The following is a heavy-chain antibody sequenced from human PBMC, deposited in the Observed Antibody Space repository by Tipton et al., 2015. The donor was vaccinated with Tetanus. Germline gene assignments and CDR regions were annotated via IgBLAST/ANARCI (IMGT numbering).Heavy chain of an antibody. CDR3: AGGQSITIFGVARPNWFDP. CDR1: GGSFSGYY. D-gene: IGHD3-3*01. J-gene: IGHJ5*02. Sequence: TLSLTCAVYGGSFSGYYWSWIRQPPGKGLEWIGEINHSGSTNYNPSLKIRVTISVDTSKNHFPLKLSSVTAADTAVYYCAGGQSITIFGVARPNWFDPWGQGTLVTVSS. CDR2: INHSGST. V-gene: IGHV4-34*01.